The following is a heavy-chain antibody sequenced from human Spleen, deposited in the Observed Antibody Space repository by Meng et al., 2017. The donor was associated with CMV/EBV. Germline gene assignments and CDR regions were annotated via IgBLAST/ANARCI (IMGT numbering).Heavy chain of an antibody. CDR2: IYYSGST. V-gene: IGHV4-39*07. D-gene: IGHD1-26*01. J-gene: IGHJ4*02. Sequence: SETLSLTCTVSGGSISSRSYYWGWIRQPPGKGLEWIGSIYYSGSTYYTPSLKSRVTTSVDTSKNQFSLKLSSVTAADTAVYYCARVGAATFDYWGQGTLVTVSS. CDR1: GGSISSRSYY. CDR3: ARVGAATFDY.